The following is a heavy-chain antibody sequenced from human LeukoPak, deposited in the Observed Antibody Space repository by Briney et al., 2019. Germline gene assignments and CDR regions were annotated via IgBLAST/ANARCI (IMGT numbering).Heavy chain of an antibody. CDR1: GGSMTYGSYY. CDR2: IYISGST. CDR3: ARGGFPGYSTSWSY. J-gene: IGHJ4*02. Sequence: PSETLSLTCSVSGGSMTYGSYYWSWIRQPAGKGLEWIGRIYISGSTNYNPSLESRVTISVDMSKNQFSLKVSSVTAADTAVYYCARGGFPGYSTSWSYWGQGTLVTVSS. V-gene: IGHV4-61*02. D-gene: IGHD6-13*01.